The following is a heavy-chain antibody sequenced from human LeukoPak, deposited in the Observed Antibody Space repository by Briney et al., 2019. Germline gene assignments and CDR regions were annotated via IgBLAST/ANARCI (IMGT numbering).Heavy chain of an antibody. Sequence: ASVKVSCKASGYTFSDYYIHWVRQAPGLGLEWMGSIDPTSGGTRNAQRFQGRVTMTRDTSISTAYMELIRLTSGDTAVYFCAREYYDNNGRKYAFDVWGQGTMVTVSS. J-gene: IGHJ3*01. D-gene: IGHD3-22*01. V-gene: IGHV1-2*02. CDR3: AREYYDNNGRKYAFDV. CDR2: IDPTSGGT. CDR1: GYTFSDYY.